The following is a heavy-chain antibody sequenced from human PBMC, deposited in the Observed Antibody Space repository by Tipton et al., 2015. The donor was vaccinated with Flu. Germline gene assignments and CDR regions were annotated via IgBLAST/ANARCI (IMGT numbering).Heavy chain of an antibody. CDR1: GFTFSYYE. V-gene: IGHV3-48*03. CDR3: ARDHPEYVDNPQWYFDL. CDR2: ISSSANAI. D-gene: IGHD3-9*01. Sequence: SLRLSCAASGFTFSYYEMNWVRQAPGKGLEWVAYISSSANAIYYADSVKGRFTISRDNAKNSLYLQMNSLRAEDTAIYFCARDHPEYVDNPQWYFDLWGRGPLVDVSS. J-gene: IGHJ2*01.